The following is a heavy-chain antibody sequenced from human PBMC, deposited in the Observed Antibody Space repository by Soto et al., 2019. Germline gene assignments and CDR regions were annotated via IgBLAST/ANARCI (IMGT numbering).Heavy chain of an antibody. V-gene: IGHV1-46*02. Sequence: ASVKVSCKASGYTFNSYYMHWVRLAPGQGLEWMGIINPSGGSTSYAQKFQGRVTMTRDTSTNTVYMELSSLRSEDTAMYYCARDRVGATLDYWGQGTLVTVPS. CDR3: ARDRVGATLDY. CDR1: GYTFNSYY. CDR2: INPSGGST. D-gene: IGHD3-10*01. J-gene: IGHJ4*02.